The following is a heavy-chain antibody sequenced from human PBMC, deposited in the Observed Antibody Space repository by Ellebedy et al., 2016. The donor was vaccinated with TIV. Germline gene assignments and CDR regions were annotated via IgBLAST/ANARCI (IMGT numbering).Heavy chain of an antibody. CDR1: EFTFNNYD. V-gene: IGHV3-30*18. D-gene: IGHD6-13*01. CDR2: ISFDGSHG. CDR3: AKSIISAVGRRGYYYDYGMDV. J-gene: IGHJ6*02. Sequence: PGGSLRLSCAASEFTFNNYDMHWVRQAPGKGLEWVAVISFDGSHGDYADSVKGRFTLSRDNSKNTLYVQMNSLRAEDTAVYYCAKSIISAVGRRGYYYDYGMDVWGQGTTVTVSS.